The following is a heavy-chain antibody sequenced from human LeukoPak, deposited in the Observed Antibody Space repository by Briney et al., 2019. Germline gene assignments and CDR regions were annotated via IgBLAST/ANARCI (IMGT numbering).Heavy chain of an antibody. V-gene: IGHV4-34*01. CDR2: INHSGST. J-gene: IGHJ5*02. CDR1: GGSFSGYY. CDR3: ARESGYCSSTSCQNPP. D-gene: IGHD2-2*01. Sequence: PSETLSLTCAVYGGSFSGYYWSWIRQPPGKGLEWIGEINHSGSTNYNPSLKSRVTISVDTSKNQFSLKLSSVTAADTAVYYCARESGYCSSTSCQNPPWGQGTLVTVSS.